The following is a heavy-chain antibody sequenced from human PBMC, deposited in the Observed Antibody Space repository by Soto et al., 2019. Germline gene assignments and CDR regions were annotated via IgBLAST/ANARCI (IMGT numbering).Heavy chain of an antibody. CDR2: IIPIFGTA. V-gene: IGHV1-69*01. CDR3: ARGGCSGGSCYNYVFDY. CDR1: GGTFSSYA. J-gene: IGHJ4*02. Sequence: QVQLVQSGAEVKKPGSSVKVSCKASGGTFSSYAISWVRQAPGQGIEWMGGIIPIFGTANYAQKFQGRVTITADESTSTAYMELSSLRSEDTAVYYCARGGCSGGSCYNYVFDYWGQGTLVTVSS. D-gene: IGHD2-15*01.